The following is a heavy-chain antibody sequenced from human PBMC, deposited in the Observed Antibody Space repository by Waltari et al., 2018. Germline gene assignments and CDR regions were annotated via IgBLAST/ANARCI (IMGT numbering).Heavy chain of an antibody. CDR3: ARLNSSGWYLQAFDI. V-gene: IGHV4-38-2*01. D-gene: IGHD6-19*01. Sequence: QVQLQESGPGLVKPSETLSLTCAVSGYSISSGYYWGWLRQPPGKGLEWIGSIYHSGSTYYNPSLKSRVTISVDTSKNQFSLKLSSVTAADTAVYYCARLNSSGWYLQAFDIWGQGTMVTVSS. CDR2: IYHSGST. CDR1: GYSISSGYY. J-gene: IGHJ3*02.